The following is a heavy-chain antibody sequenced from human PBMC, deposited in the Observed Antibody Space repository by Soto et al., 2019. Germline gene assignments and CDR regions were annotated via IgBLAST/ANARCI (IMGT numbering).Heavy chain of an antibody. Sequence: PSETLSLTCAVSGYSINSGYYWGWVRQPPGKGLEWIGNIHRNGNTYYNPSLKSRVTISLDMAKNNFYLNVNSVTSADTAVYFCARSIAVSGTGWFDSWGQGTPVTVSS. CDR2: IHRNGNT. V-gene: IGHV4-38-2*01. CDR3: ARSIAVSGTGWFDS. J-gene: IGHJ5*01. D-gene: IGHD6-19*01. CDR1: GYSINSGYY.